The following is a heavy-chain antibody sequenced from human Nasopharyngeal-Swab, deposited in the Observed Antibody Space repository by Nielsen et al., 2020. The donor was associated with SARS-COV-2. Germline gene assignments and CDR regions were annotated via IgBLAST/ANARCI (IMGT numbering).Heavy chain of an antibody. J-gene: IGHJ6*02. D-gene: IGHD2-21*02. CDR2: ISAYNGNT. CDR1: GYTFTSYG. CDR3: ATGFPVVTAMPEYNHYTYYYYGMDV. Sequence: ASVKVSCKASGYTFTSYGISWVRQAPGQGLEWMGWISAYNGNTNYAQKFQGRVTMTEDTSTDTAYMELSSLRSEDTAVYYCATGFPVVTAMPEYNHYTYYYYGMDVWGQGTTVTVSS. V-gene: IGHV1-18*01.